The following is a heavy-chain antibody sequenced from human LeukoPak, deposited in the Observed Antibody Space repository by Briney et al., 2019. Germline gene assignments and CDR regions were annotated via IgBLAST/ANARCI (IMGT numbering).Heavy chain of an antibody. D-gene: IGHD1-1*01. V-gene: IGHV4-34*01. CDR1: GGSFSGYY. CDR2: INHSGST. CDR3: ARTNYYFDY. Sequence: SETLSLTCSFYGGSFSGYYWSWIRQPPGKGLEWIGEINHSGSTNYNPSLKSRVTISVDTSKNQFSLKLSFVTAADTAVYYCARTNYYFDYWGQGTLVTVSS. J-gene: IGHJ4*02.